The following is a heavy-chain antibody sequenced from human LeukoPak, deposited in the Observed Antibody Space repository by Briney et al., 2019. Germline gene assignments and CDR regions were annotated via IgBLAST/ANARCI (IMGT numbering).Heavy chain of an antibody. V-gene: IGHV1-69*04. Sequence: GASVEVSCKASGGTFSSYAISWMRQAPGQGLEWMGRIIPILGIANYAQKFQGRVTITADKSTSTAYMELSSLRSEDTAVYYCARETDRSQLPSHAFDIWGQGTMVTVSS. D-gene: IGHD2-2*01. CDR1: GGTFSSYA. CDR3: ARETDRSQLPSHAFDI. CDR2: IIPILGIA. J-gene: IGHJ3*02.